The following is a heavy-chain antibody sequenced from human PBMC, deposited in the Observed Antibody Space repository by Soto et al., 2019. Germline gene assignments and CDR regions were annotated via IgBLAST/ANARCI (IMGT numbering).Heavy chain of an antibody. V-gene: IGHV1-69*08. CDR2: IIPILGIA. CDR3: ARDGTRGYSYGDYYYFYGMDV. Sequence: QVQLVQSGAEVKKPGSSVKVSCKASGGTFSSYTISWVRQAPGQGLEWMGRIIPILGIANYAQKFQGRVTLPADKSTSTAYMELSSLRSEDTAVYYCARDGTRGYSYGDYYYFYGMDVWGQGTPVTVSS. J-gene: IGHJ6*02. CDR1: GGTFSSYT. D-gene: IGHD5-18*01.